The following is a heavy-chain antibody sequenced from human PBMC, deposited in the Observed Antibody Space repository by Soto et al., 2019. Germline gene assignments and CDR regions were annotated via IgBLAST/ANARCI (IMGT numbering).Heavy chain of an antibody. CDR2: ISGSAAST. Sequence: EVHLLESGGDLVQPGGSLRLSCAASGFTFSNYAMSWVRQAPGKGLDWVSGISGSAASTFYADSVKGRFTISRDNSTNTLFLQTNDLSAETTAVYYCANWTVRYCIGSRCYHVDPFAYLCQG. J-gene: IGHJ4*02. D-gene: IGHD2-15*01. V-gene: IGHV3-23*01. CDR3: ANWTVRYCIGSRCYHVDPFAY. CDR1: GFTFSNYA.